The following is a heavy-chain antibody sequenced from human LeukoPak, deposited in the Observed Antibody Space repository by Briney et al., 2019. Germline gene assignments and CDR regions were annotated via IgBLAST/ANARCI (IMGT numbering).Heavy chain of an antibody. V-gene: IGHV3-33*01. CDR2: IWHAGSNK. CDR1: GFTFNSYD. CDR3: ARELQLVHDY. Sequence: WGSLTLSCAASGFTFNSYDMHWVRQAPGKGLEWVAVIWHAGSNKYYADSVNGGFTISRDTYKNTLYLKMNSLRGEDTALYYCARELQLVHDYWGQGTLVTVSS. D-gene: IGHD6-13*01. J-gene: IGHJ4*02.